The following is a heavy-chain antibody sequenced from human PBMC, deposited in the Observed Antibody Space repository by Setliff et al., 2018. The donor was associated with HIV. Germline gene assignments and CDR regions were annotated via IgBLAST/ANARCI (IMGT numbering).Heavy chain of an antibody. V-gene: IGHV4-34*01. D-gene: IGHD6-19*01. J-gene: IGHJ6*03. CDR1: GGSFSGYY. CDR3: AKGVAGLQYYYYYMDV. CDR2: ITHSGST. Sequence: SETLSLTCAVYGGSFSGYYWTWIRQPPGKGLEWIGEITHSGSTNYNPSLETRVTISVDPSKNQFSLKLSSVTAADTAVYYCAKGVAGLQYYYYYMDVWGKGTTVTVSS.